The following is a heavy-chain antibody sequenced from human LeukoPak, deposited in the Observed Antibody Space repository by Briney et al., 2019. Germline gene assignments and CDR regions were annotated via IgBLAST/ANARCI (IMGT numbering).Heavy chain of an antibody. D-gene: IGHD3-3*01. Sequence: PGRSLRLSCAASGFTFSSYGMHWVRQASGKGLEWVAVIWYDGSNKYYADSVKGRFTISRDNSNNTLYLQMNSLRAEDTAVYYCAKGQYDFWSGYYSRNYNYYMDVWGKGTTVTVSS. CDR1: GFTFSSYG. J-gene: IGHJ6*03. CDR3: AKGQYDFWSGYYSRNYNYYMDV. V-gene: IGHV3-33*06. CDR2: IWYDGSNK.